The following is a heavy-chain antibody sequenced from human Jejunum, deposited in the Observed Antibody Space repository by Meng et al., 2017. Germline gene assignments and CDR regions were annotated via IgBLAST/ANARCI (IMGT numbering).Heavy chain of an antibody. CDR2: MWHSGSA. Sequence: QVQLQESGPGLVKPSETLSLTCTVSGDSLSGNYWSWIRQPPGKGLEWIGYMWHSGSATYNPSLESRVTISVDTSKKQFSLKLISVTAADTAVYYCARTMTDFYDSSGYSHFDYWGQGTLVTVSS. J-gene: IGHJ4*02. D-gene: IGHD3-22*01. V-gene: IGHV4-59*08. CDR1: GDSLSGNY. CDR3: ARTMTDFYDSSGYSHFDY.